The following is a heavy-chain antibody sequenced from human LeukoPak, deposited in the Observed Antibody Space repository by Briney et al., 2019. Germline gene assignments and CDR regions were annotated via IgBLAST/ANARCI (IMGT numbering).Heavy chain of an antibody. Sequence: PGGSLRLSCAVSGFTFTSHSMHWVRQAPGKGLEWVSHVSSSSSATYYADSVKGRFTMSRDNAKNSLHLQMNSLRAEDTAVYYCAKEGRYSGYDWGYYFDYWGQGTLVTVSS. D-gene: IGHD5-12*01. CDR1: GFTFTSHS. CDR3: AKEGRYSGYDWGYYFDY. V-gene: IGHV3-48*01. CDR2: VSSSSSAT. J-gene: IGHJ4*02.